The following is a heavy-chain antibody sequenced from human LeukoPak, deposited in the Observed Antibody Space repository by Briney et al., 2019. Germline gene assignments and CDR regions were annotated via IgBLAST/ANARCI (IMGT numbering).Heavy chain of an antibody. J-gene: IGHJ4*02. CDR1: GDSISSYY. CDR3: ARYCYGSGSNYNIAYFDH. V-gene: IGHV4-4*09. Sequence: SETLSLTCTVSGDSISSYYWSWIRQPPGKGLEWIGWSGHIYARGSTNYHPSLKSRATISVDTSKNQFSLKLSSVTAADTAVYYCARYCYGSGSNYNIAYFDHWGQGTLVTVSS. D-gene: IGHD3-10*01. CDR2: IYARGST.